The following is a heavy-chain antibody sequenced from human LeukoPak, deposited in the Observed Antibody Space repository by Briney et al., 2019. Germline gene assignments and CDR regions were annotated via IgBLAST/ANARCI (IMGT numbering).Heavy chain of an antibody. CDR2: IWYDGSNK. CDR3: ARDYYDSSGYYYRAFDI. D-gene: IGHD3-22*01. V-gene: IGHV3-33*08. Sequence: GALRLSCAASGFTFSSYGMHWVRQAPGKGLEWVAVIWYDGSNKYYADSVKGRFTISRDNSKNTLYLQMNSLRAEDTAVYYCARDYYDSSGYYYRAFDIWGQGTMVTVSS. J-gene: IGHJ3*02. CDR1: GFTFSSYG.